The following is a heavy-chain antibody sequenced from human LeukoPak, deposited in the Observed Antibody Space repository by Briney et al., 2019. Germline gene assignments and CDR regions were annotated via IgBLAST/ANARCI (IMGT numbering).Heavy chain of an antibody. Sequence: GGSLRLSCAASGFTFSSYAMSWVRQAPGKGLEWVSGISGSGDSTYYTDSVKGRFTISRDNSKNTLYLQMNSLRAEDTAVYYCAKTRGYCSGGACYSDYWGLGTMVTVSS. CDR3: AKTRGYCSGGACYSDY. J-gene: IGHJ4*02. V-gene: IGHV3-23*01. CDR2: ISGSGDST. CDR1: GFTFSSYA. D-gene: IGHD2-15*01.